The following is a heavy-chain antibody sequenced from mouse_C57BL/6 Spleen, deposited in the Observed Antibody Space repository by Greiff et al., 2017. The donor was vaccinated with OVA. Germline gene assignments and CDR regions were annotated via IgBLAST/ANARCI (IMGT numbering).Heavy chain of an antibody. V-gene: IGHV1-39*01. CDR1: GYSFTDYN. Sequence: VQLQESGPELVKPGASVKISCKASGYSFTDYNMNWVKQRHGKSLEWIGVINPNYGTTSYNQKFKGKATLTVDQSSSTAYMQLNSLTSEDAAVYYCARRSYSNYFDYWGQGTTLTVSS. D-gene: IGHD2-5*01. J-gene: IGHJ2*01. CDR3: ARRSYSNYFDY. CDR2: INPNYGTT.